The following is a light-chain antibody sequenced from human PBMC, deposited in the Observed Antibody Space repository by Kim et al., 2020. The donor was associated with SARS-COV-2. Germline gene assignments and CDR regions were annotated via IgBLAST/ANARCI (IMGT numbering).Light chain of an antibody. J-gene: IGKJ1*01. V-gene: IGKV1-5*03. CDR2: GTS. CDR1: QSIDRW. CDR3: QQYAGYGTST. Sequence: SVGDRVTITCRGSQSIDRWLAWYQQKPGEAPKLLIYGTSYLESEVPSRFSGSRSGKEFTLTISSLQPDDFATYYCQQYAGYGTSTFGQGTKVDIK.